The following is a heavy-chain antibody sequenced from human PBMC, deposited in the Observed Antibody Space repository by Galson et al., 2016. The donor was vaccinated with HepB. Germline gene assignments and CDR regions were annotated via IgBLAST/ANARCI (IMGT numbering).Heavy chain of an antibody. V-gene: IGHV3-21*01. CDR3: ARGADWLALRYFDY. CDR1: GFTFTSYS. J-gene: IGHJ4*02. Sequence: SLRLSCAASGFTFTSYSMNWVRQAPGKGLEWVSSISSSSTYIYYADSVKGRFTISRDNAQNSLYLQMNSLRADDTAVYYCARGADWLALRYFDYWGQGTQVTVYS. D-gene: IGHD6-19*01. CDR2: ISSSSTYI.